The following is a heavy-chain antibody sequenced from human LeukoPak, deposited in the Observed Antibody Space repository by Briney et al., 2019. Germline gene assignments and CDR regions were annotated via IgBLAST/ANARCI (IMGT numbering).Heavy chain of an antibody. D-gene: IGHD6-19*01. Sequence: PGGSLRLSCAASGFTFDDYAMHWIRQPPGKGLEWIGNIHYNGGTNYSPSLKSRLTMSVDTSKSRFSLRLSSLTAADTAVYFCAGSGWSFDAFDFWGQGTMVTVSS. CDR2: IHYNGGT. CDR1: GFTFDDYA. CDR3: AGSGWSFDAFDF. J-gene: IGHJ3*01. V-gene: IGHV4-59*08.